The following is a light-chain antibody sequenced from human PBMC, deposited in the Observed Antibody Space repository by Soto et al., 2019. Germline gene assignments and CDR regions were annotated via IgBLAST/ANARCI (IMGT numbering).Light chain of an antibody. CDR2: DVS. Sequence: QSALTQPASVSGSPGQSITISCTGTSSDIGGYNYVSWYQQHPGKAPKLMIYDVSNRPSGVSNRFSGSKSGNTASLTISGLQGEDEADYYCSSYTRSSTLYVVFGGGTKLTVL. CDR1: SSDIGGYNY. CDR3: SSYTRSSTLYVV. J-gene: IGLJ2*01. V-gene: IGLV2-14*01.